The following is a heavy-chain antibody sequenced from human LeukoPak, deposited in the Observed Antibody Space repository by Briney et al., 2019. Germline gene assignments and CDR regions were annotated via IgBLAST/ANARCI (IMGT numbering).Heavy chain of an antibody. V-gene: IGHV3-23*01. CDR1: GFTFSSYA. CDR3: AKGVVVVPAAIDY. CDR2: ISGSGGST. Sequence: GGSLRLSCAASGFTFSSYAMSWVRQAPGKGLEWVSAISGSGGSTDYADSVKGRFTISRDNSKNTLYLQMNSLRAEDTAVYYCAKGVVVVPAAIDYWGQGTLVTVSS. J-gene: IGHJ4*02. D-gene: IGHD2-2*01.